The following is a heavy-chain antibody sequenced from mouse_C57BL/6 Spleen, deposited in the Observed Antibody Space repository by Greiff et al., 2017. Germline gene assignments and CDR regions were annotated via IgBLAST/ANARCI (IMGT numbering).Heavy chain of an antibody. Sequence: EVHLVESEGGLVQPGSSMKLSCTASGFTFSDYYMAWVRQVPEKGLEWVANINYDGSSTYYLDSLKSRFIISRDNAKNILYLQMSSLKSEDTATYYCAVDDGYSAMDYWGQGTSVTVSS. CDR2: INYDGSST. CDR1: GFTFSDYY. D-gene: IGHD2-3*01. CDR3: AVDDGYSAMDY. J-gene: IGHJ4*01. V-gene: IGHV5-16*01.